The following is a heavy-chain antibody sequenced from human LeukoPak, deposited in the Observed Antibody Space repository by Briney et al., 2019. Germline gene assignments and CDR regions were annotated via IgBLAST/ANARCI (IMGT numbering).Heavy chain of an antibody. V-gene: IGHV3-48*03. CDR2: ILNSGTTT. CDR1: GFTFSSYE. J-gene: IGHJ4*02. Sequence: GGSLRLPCAASGFTFSSYEMNWVRQAPGKGLEWVSYILNSGTTTYYADSVKGRFTISRDNAKKSLYLQMYSLRAEDTGVYYCARDPPDYWGQGILVTVSS. CDR3: ARDPPDY.